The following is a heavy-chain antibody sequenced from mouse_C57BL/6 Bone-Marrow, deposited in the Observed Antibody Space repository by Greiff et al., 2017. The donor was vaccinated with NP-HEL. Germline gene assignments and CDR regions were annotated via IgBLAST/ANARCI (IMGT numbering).Heavy chain of an antibody. J-gene: IGHJ2*01. CDR2: IWWDDDK. CDR3: ARICHGYLDY. V-gene: IGHV8-8*01. D-gene: IGHD1-1*02. CDR1: GFSLSTFGMG. Sequence: QVTLKESGPGILQPSQTLSLSCSFSGFSLSTFGMGVGWIRQPPGQGLEWLAHIWWDDDKSYNPALKSRLTISKDISKNHVVRKIANVHTSDTATDYCARICHGYLDYWGRGTTLTVSA.